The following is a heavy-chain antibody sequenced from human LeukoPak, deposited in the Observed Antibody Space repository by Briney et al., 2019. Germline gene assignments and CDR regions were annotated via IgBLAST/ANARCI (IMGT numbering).Heavy chain of an antibody. CDR1: GYTFTSYD. CDR2: IIPIFGTA. CDR3: ARPETGIYDSSYPFDY. Sequence: GASVKVSCKASGYTFTSYDISWVRQAPGQGLEWMGGIIPIFGTANYAQKFQGRVTITADESTSTAYMELSSLRSEDTAVYYCARPETGIYDSSYPFDYWGQGTLVTVSS. D-gene: IGHD3-22*01. V-gene: IGHV1-69*13. J-gene: IGHJ4*02.